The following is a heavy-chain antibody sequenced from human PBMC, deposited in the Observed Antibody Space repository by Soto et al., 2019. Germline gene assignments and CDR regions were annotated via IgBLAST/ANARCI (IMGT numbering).Heavy chain of an antibody. Sequence: SEKLSLTCTVSGCSITSSSYPWGWIRQPPGKELEWIGSIYYSGSTYYNPSLTRRVTISVYTSKNQVSLRLGSGTAADTVVYYCASHYDSSGYCFRWGQG. CDR3: ASHYDSSGYCFR. D-gene: IGHD3-22*01. V-gene: IGHV4-39*01. CDR2: IYYSGST. CDR1: GCSITSSSYP. J-gene: IGHJ1*01.